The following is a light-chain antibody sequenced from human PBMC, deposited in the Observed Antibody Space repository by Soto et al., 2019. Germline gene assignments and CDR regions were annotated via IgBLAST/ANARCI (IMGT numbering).Light chain of an antibody. CDR1: SSNIGAPYD. J-gene: IGLJ1*01. CDR3: SSYTSSSTPYV. CDR2: EVS. Sequence: QYVLTQPPSVSGAPGQGVTISCTGSSSNIGAPYDVHWYQHLPGTAPKLLIYEVSNRPSGVSNRFSGSKSGNTASLTISGLQAEDEADYYCSSYTSSSTPYVFGTGTKVTVL. V-gene: IGLV1-40*01.